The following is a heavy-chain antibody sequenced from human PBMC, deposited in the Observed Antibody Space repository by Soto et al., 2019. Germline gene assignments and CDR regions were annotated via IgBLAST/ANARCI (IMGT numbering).Heavy chain of an antibody. CDR2: ISYDGSNK. Sequence: GGSLRLSCAASGFTFSSYAMHWVRQAPGKGLEWVAVISYDGSNKYYADSVKGRFTISRDNSKNTLYLQMNSLRAEDTAVYYCARHEGISFWQLANKYFQHWGQGTLVTVSS. V-gene: IGHV3-30-3*01. D-gene: IGHD6-13*01. CDR3: ARHEGISFWQLANKYFQH. J-gene: IGHJ1*01. CDR1: GFTFSSYA.